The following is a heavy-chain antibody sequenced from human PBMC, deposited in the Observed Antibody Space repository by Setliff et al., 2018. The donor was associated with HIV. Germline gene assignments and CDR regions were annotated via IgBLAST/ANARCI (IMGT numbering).Heavy chain of an antibody. V-gene: IGHV4-31*03. Sequence: SETLSLTCTVSGGSISSGVYYWSWIRHHPGKGLEWIGYIHYSGSIYYNPSLKSRVTISVDTSKNQFSLKVSSVTAADTAVYYCARERSLITNRRYFDSWGQGTLVTV. J-gene: IGHJ4*02. D-gene: IGHD3-16*01. CDR3: ARERSLITNRRYFDS. CDR1: GGSISSGVYY. CDR2: IHYSGSI.